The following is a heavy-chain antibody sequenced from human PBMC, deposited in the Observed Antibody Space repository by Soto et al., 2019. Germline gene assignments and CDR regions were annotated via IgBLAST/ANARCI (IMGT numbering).Heavy chain of an antibody. CDR2: IDPSDSYT. V-gene: IGHV5-10-1*01. Sequence: XESLKISCKGSGCSFTSYWISWVRQMPGKGLEWMGRIDPSDSYTNYSPSFQGHVTISADKSISTAYLQWSSLKASDTAMYYCARQGFGESSGMDVWGQGTTVTVSS. CDR3: ARQGFGESSGMDV. J-gene: IGHJ6*02. D-gene: IGHD3-10*01. CDR1: GCSFTSYW.